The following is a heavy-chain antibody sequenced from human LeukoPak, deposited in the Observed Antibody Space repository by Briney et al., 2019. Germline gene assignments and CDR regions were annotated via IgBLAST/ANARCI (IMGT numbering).Heavy chain of an antibody. D-gene: IGHD2-2*01. CDR3: ARTTEGYCSSASCFGFSYSYYMDV. Sequence: SETLSLTCTVSGGSINSISYCWGWIRQPPGKGLEWIGSIYYTGSTYYNPSLKSRVTISVDTSKNQFSLKLSSVIAADTAVYYCARTTEGYCSSASCFGFSYSYYMDVWGKGTTVTISS. J-gene: IGHJ6*03. CDR2: IYYTGST. CDR1: GGSINSISYC. V-gene: IGHV4-39*07.